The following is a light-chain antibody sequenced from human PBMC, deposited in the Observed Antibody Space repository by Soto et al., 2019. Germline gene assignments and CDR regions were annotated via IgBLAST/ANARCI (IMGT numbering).Light chain of an antibody. CDR1: RSDVGSYNY. V-gene: IGLV2-14*01. CDR2: EVS. Sequence: QSAMTQPASVSGSTGQSITISCTGPRSDVGSYNYVSWYQQHPGKAPKLMIYEVSMRHSGVSNRFSGSKSGNTASLTISGLQAEDEANYYCSSYTSISTRVFGGGTQRTV. CDR3: SSYTSISTRV. J-gene: IGLJ3*02.